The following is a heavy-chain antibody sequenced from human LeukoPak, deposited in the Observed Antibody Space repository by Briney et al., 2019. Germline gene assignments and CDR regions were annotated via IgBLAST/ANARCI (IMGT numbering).Heavy chain of an antibody. Sequence: GGSLRLSCEGSGFTFSDYGMSWVRQAPGKGLEWVSGISGSGGGTTYYTDSVKGRFTISRDNSKNTLYLHMNSLRAEDTAVYYCAKDGYSSSRYALLNYFDYWGQGTLVTVSS. J-gene: IGHJ4*02. CDR2: ISGSGGGTT. D-gene: IGHD6-13*01. CDR3: AKDGYSSSRYALLNYFDY. CDR1: GFTFSDYG. V-gene: IGHV3-23*01.